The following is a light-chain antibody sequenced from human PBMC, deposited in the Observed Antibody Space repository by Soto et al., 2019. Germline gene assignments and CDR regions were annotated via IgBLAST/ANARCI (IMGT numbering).Light chain of an antibody. Sequence: EIVMTQSPVTLSVSLGERATLSCRASQSVSSHLAWYQQKPGQAPRLLIFGASTRATGIPARFSGSGSGTEFTLTISSLQSEDFAVYYCQQYADWPRYTCGQGTKLEIK. V-gene: IGKV3-15*01. J-gene: IGKJ2*01. CDR3: QQYADWPRYT. CDR2: GAS. CDR1: QSVSSH.